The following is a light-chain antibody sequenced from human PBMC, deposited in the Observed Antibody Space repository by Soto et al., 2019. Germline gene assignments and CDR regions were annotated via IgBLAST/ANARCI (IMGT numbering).Light chain of an antibody. CDR3: CSYAGINTLV. V-gene: IGLV2-8*01. CDR2: EVS. J-gene: IGLJ2*01. CDR1: SSDVGGYNY. Sequence: QSVLTQPPSASGSPGQSVTISCTGTSSDVGGYNYVSWYQHHPGKAPKLMIYEVSKRPSGVPDRFSGSKSGNTASLTVSGLQAEDEADYYCCSYAGINTLVFGGGTKLTVL.